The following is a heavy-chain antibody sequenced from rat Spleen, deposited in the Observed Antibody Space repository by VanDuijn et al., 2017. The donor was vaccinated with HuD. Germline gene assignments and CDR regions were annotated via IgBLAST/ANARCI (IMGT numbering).Heavy chain of an antibody. CDR3: ARENMYYGYIYFDY. CDR1: GFSVTSYH. Sequence: QVQLKESGPGLVQPSQTLSLACTVSGFSVTSYHVHWVRQPSGKGLEWMGVIWTDGSTEYNSALKSRLSISRDTSKSQVFLKMNSLQTEDTATYYCARENMYYGYIYFDYWGQGVMVTVSS. CDR2: IWTDGST. V-gene: IGHV2-43*01. D-gene: IGHD1-9*01. J-gene: IGHJ2*01.